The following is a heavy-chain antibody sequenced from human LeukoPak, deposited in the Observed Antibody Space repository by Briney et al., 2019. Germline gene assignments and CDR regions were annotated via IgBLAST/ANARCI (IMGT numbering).Heavy chain of an antibody. J-gene: IGHJ4*02. D-gene: IGHD3-22*01. CDR2: ISSSGSFI. Sequence: GGSLRLSCAASGFTFSDYYMNWIRQAPGKGLEWVSDISSSGSFIYYADSVKGRFTISRDNAKNSLYLHMNSLRAEDTALYYCAREPYYDSSGYSPDYWGQGTLVTVSS. V-gene: IGHV3-11*04. CDR3: AREPYYDSSGYSPDY. CDR1: GFTFSDYY.